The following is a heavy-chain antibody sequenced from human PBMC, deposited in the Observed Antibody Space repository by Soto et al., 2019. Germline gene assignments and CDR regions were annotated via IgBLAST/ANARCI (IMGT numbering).Heavy chain of an antibody. J-gene: IGHJ4*02. Sequence: QVQLVESGGGVGQPGRSLRLSCAASGFTFSNYGMQWVRQAPGKGLEWVAVISYHGSDKYYADSVKGRFTISRDNSKNTLYLQMDSLRAEDTAVYYCAKDHLTTTVTTVGYWGQGTLVTVSS. CDR3: AKDHLTTTVTTVGY. D-gene: IGHD4-17*01. V-gene: IGHV3-30*18. CDR1: GFTFSNYG. CDR2: ISYHGSDK.